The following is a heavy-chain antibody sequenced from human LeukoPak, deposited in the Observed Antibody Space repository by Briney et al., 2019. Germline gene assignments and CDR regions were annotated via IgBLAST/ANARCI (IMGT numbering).Heavy chain of an antibody. V-gene: IGHV4-34*01. CDR3: ASGQYYDLWSGYYAD. J-gene: IGHJ4*02. CDR2: INHSGST. D-gene: IGHD3-3*01. Sequence: KPSETLSLTCAVYGGSFSGHYWSWIRQPPGKGLEWIGEINHSGSTNYNPSLESRVTISVDTSKNHFSLKLSSVTAADTAVYYCASGQYYDLWSGYYADGGQGTLVTVSA. CDR1: GGSFSGHY.